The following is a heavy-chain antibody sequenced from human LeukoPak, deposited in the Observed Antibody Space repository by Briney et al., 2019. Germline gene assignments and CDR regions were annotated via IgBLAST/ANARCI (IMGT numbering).Heavy chain of an antibody. CDR1: GYTFIGYY. D-gene: IGHD3-10*01. J-gene: IGHJ4*02. Sequence: GASVKVSCKASGYTFIGYYIHWVRQAPGEGLEWMGWANPNSGRTHYAQKFLGRVTMTRDTSINAAYMELRMLNFDDTAVFYCARDRLVGGSGVDYWGQGTLVTVSS. CDR2: ANPNSGRT. CDR3: ARDRLVGGSGVDY. V-gene: IGHV1-2*02.